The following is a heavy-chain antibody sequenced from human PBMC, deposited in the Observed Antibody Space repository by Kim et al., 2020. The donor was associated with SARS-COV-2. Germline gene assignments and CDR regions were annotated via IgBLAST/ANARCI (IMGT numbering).Heavy chain of an antibody. Sequence: YSPSFQGQVTISADKSISTAYLQWSSLKASDTAMYYCARGTYYYDAFDIWGQGTMVTVSS. V-gene: IGHV5-51*01. J-gene: IGHJ3*02. CDR3: ARGTYYYDAFDI. D-gene: IGHD3-10*01.